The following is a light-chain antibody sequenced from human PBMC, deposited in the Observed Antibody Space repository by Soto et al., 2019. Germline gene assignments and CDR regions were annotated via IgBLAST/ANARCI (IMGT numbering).Light chain of an antibody. J-gene: IGLJ2*01. CDR3: SSYTSSNTLV. CDR2: DVS. V-gene: IGLV2-14*01. CDR1: SSDVGGYNY. Sequence: QSVLTQPASVSGSPGQSITISCTGTSSDVGGYNYVSWYQQHPGKAPKLMIYDVSNRPSGVSNRFSGSKSGYTASLTISGLQAEDEAEYYCSSYTSSNTLVFGGGTKVTVL.